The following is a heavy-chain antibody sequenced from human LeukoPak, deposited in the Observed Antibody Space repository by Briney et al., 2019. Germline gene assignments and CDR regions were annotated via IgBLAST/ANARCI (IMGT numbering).Heavy chain of an antibody. CDR2: INPSGGST. CDR1: GYTFTNYY. V-gene: IGHV1-46*01. J-gene: IGHJ4*02. D-gene: IGHD5/OR15-5a*01. CDR3: ARDPRGNSVYVFDY. Sequence: ASVKVSCKASGYTFTNYYMHWVRQAPGQGLDWMGFINPSGGSTRYAQNFQGRVTMTRDMSTSTIWMELSSLRSEDTAVYYCARDPRGNSVYVFDYWGQGTLVTVSS.